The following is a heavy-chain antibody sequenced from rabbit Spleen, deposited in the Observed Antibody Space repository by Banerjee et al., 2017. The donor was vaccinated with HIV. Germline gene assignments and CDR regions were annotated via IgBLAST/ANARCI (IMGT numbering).Heavy chain of an antibody. Sequence: QEQLEESGGGLVKAEGSLTLTCKASGFSFSDRDVMCWVRQAPGKGLEWIACINASTGKPVYATWAKGRFTISRTSSTTVTLRMTSLTAADRATYFCARDLVGVIGWNFYLWGQGTLVTVS. CDR1: GFSFSDRDV. CDR3: ARDLVGVIGWNFYL. V-gene: IGHV1S45*01. J-gene: IGHJ4*01. D-gene: IGHD1-1*01. CDR2: INASTGKP.